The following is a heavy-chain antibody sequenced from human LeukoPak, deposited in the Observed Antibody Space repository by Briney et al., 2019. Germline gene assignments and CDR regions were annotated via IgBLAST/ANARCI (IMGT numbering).Heavy chain of an antibody. Sequence: SETLSLTCTVSSGSISSYYWSWIRQPPGKGLEWIGYIHYSGSTNYNPSLKSRVTISVDTSKNQLSLKLSSVTAADTAVYYCTRSFLTNWSGYLYGMDVWGQGTTVTVSS. CDR1: SGSISSYY. D-gene: IGHD3-3*01. J-gene: IGHJ6*02. CDR3: TRSFLTNWSGYLYGMDV. CDR2: IHYSGST. V-gene: IGHV4-59*01.